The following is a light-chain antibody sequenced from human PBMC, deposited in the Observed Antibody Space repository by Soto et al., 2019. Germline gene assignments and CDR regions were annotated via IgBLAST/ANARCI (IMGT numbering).Light chain of an antibody. V-gene: IGLV2-14*03. CDR1: SSDVGAYNF. J-gene: IGLJ1*01. CDR3: SSYTSSSTNV. Sequence: QSALTQPASVSGSRGQSITISCTGTSSDVGAYNFVSWYQQHPGKRPKLMIFDVSRRPSGVSDRFSGSKSGNTASLTISGLEAEDEGDYYCSSYTSSSTNVFGSGTKLTVL. CDR2: DVS.